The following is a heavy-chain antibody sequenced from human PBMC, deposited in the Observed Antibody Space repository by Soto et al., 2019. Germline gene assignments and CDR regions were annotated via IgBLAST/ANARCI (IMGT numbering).Heavy chain of an antibody. Sequence: GASVKVSCKASGYTFTGYYMHWVRQAPGQRLEWMGWINAGNGNTKYSQKFQGRVTITRDTSASTAYMELSSLRSEDTAVFFCARAVAVPADFDYWGQGTLVTVSS. J-gene: IGHJ4*02. V-gene: IGHV1-3*01. CDR1: GYTFTGYY. CDR3: ARAVAVPADFDY. CDR2: INAGNGNT. D-gene: IGHD6-19*01.